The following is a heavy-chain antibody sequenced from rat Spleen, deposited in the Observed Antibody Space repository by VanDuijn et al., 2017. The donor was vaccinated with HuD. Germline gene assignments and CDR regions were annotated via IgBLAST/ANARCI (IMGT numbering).Heavy chain of an antibody. CDR3: SRGGNYDFDY. CDR1: GFTFINYG. J-gene: IGHJ2*01. CDR2: ISTGGGNT. Sequence: EVQLVESGGGLVQPGRSLKLSCAASGFTFINYGMAWVRQAPTRGLEWVAAISTGGGNTYYRDSVKGRFTISRDDVKSTLSLQMNSLRSEDTATYYCSRGGNYDFDYWGQGVMVTVSS. V-gene: IGHV5S13*01. D-gene: IGHD1-10*01.